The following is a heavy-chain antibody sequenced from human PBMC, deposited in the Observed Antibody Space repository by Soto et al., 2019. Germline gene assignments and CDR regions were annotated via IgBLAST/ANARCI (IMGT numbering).Heavy chain of an antibody. CDR2: ISVYTGKT. CDR3: ARVMTLSKKARGGSYDGMDF. Sequence: QVQLVQSGAEVKKPGASVTVSCKASGYTFTTYGISWVRQAPGQGLEWMGWISVYTGKTNYAQKFQGRVTMTTDTSTSTAYMELRSLRSDDTAGYDCARVMTLSKKARGGSYDGMDFWGKGTTVTVSS. V-gene: IGHV1-18*01. J-gene: IGHJ6*04. CDR1: GYTFTTYG. D-gene: IGHD2-8*01.